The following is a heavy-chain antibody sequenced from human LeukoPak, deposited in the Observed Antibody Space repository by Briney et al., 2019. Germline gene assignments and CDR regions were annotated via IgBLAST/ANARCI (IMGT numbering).Heavy chain of an antibody. J-gene: IGHJ6*02. D-gene: IGHD3-3*01. V-gene: IGHV4-34*01. CDR2: INHSGST. CDR3: ARVRFLEWLRALYYYYYGMDV. Sequence: PGGSLRLSCAASGFTVSSNYMSWVRQPPGKGLEWIGEINHSGSTNYNPSLKSRVTISVDTSKNQFSLKLSSVTAADTAVYYCARVRFLEWLRALYYYYYGMDVWGQGTTVTVSS. CDR1: GFTVSSNY.